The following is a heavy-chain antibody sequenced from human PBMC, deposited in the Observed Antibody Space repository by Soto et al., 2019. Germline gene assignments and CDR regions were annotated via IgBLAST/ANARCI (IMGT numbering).Heavy chain of an antibody. CDR2: IYSDGRT. D-gene: IGHD6-25*01. V-gene: IGHV4-31*03. J-gene: IGHJ4*02. Sequence: QVQLQESGPGLVKPSQTLSVTCTVSGASVTSGGYYWTWIRQHSGKGLEWIGHIYSDGRTYYSPSLKSRLTISIDMAKNQFSLRLTSVTVADTAVYYCASGYKYPSDYWGQGTLVAVSS. CDR3: ASGYKYPSDY. CDR1: GASVTSGGYY.